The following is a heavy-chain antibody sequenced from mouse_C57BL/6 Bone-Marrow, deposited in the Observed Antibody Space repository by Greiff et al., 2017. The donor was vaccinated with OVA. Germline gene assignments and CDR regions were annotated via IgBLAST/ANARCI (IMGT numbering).Heavy chain of an antibody. Sequence: QVQLQQSGAELARPGASVKLSCKASGYTFTSYGISWVKQRTGQGLEWIGEIYPRSGNTYYNERFKGKATLTADKSSSTAYMELRSLTSEDSAVYFGARQDGSSYYYAMDYWGQGTSVTVSS. CDR3: ARQDGSSYYYAMDY. J-gene: IGHJ4*01. V-gene: IGHV1-81*01. D-gene: IGHD1-1*01. CDR2: IYPRSGNT. CDR1: GYTFTSYG.